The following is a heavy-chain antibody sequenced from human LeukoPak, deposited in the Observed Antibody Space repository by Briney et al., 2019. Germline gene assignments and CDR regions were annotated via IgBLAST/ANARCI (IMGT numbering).Heavy chain of an antibody. J-gene: IGHJ4*02. CDR2: IYYSGST. Sequence: PSETLSLTCTVSGGSISSYYWSWIRQPPGKGLEWIGYIYYSGSTNYSPPLKSRVTISVYTSTNQFSLKLSSVTAADPAVYYCARGRPLMAYYYDSSGYPLDYWGQGTLVTVSS. V-gene: IGHV4-59*01. CDR3: ARGRPLMAYYYDSSGYPLDY. D-gene: IGHD3-22*01. CDR1: GGSISSYY.